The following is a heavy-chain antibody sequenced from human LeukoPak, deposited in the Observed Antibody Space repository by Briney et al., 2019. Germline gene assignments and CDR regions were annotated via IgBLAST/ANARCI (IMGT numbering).Heavy chain of an antibody. Sequence: SETLSLTCAVYGGSFSGYYWTWIRQSPGKGLEWIGEINHSGSTNYNPSLKSRVTISVDTPKNQCSLKLSSVTAADTAVYHCARGRTGYQLLPTKKNYDYYYMDVWGKGTTVTVSS. CDR1: GGSFSGYY. V-gene: IGHV4-34*01. CDR3: ARGRTGYQLLPTKKNYDYYYMDV. CDR2: INHSGST. J-gene: IGHJ6*03. D-gene: IGHD2-2*01.